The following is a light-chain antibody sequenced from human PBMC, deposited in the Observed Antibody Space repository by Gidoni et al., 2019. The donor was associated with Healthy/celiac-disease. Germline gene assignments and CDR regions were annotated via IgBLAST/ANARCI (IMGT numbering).Light chain of an antibody. CDR1: QSISSW. V-gene: IGKV1-5*01. J-gene: IGKJ1*01. Sequence: IQMTQSPSTLSASVGDRVTITSRASQSISSWLAWYQQKPGKAPKLLIYDASSLESGVPSRFSGSGSGTEFTLTISSLQPDDFATYYCQQYNSYSVTFGQGTKVEIK. CDR2: DAS. CDR3: QQYNSYSVT.